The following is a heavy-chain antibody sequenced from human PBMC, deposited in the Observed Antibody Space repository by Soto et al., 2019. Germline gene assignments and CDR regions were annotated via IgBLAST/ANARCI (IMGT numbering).Heavy chain of an antibody. CDR3: ARQQGESNPGMDV. J-gene: IGHJ6*03. CDR1: GFTFSTYN. D-gene: IGHD1-26*01. CDR2: ITFRSNTI. V-gene: IGHV3-48*01. Sequence: EVQLVESGGGLVQPGGSLRLSCAASGFTFSTYNMNWVRQAPGKGLEWVSYITFRSNTIYYADSVKGRFTISRDNARNSLYLQMTSLRAEDTAVYYCARQQGESNPGMDVWGKGTTVTVSS.